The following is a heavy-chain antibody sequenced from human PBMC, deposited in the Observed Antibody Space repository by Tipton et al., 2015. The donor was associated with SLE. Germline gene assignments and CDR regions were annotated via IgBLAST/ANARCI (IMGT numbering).Heavy chain of an antibody. J-gene: IGHJ4*02. V-gene: IGHV4-39*02. CDR1: GGSISNDTYF. CDR2: IYYSGRT. Sequence: TLSLTCTVSGGSISNDTYFWGWIRQPPGKGLEWIGGIYYSGRTCYSPSLKSRVTISVDTSKNHFSLKLSSVTAADTAVYYCARRRGLVGAPGYYFDYWGQGTLVTVSS. CDR3: ARRRGLVGAPGYYFDY. D-gene: IGHD1-26*01.